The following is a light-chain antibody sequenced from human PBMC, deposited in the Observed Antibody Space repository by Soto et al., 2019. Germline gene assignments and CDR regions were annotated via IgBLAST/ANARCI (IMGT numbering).Light chain of an antibody. CDR1: QRVSSY. CDR3: QHRSDWPIT. V-gene: IGKV3-11*01. J-gene: IGKJ3*01. Sequence: EIVLTQSPATLSLSPGERATLSCRASQRVSSYLAWYQQKPGQAPRILIYDASNRATGIPARFSGSGSGTDFTLTISSLEPEDLAVYYCQHRSDWPITFGPGTKVYLK. CDR2: DAS.